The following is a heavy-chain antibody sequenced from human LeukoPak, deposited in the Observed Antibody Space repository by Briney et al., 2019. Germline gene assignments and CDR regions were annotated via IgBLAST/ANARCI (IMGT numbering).Heavy chain of an antibody. V-gene: IGHV3-11*01. CDR3: ARVSLWFGERTDTNDY. CDR1: GFTFSDYY. CDR2: ISSSGSTI. Sequence: GGSLRLSCAASGFTFSDYYMSWIRQAPGKGLEWVSYISSSGSTIYYADSVKGRFTISRDNAKNSLYLQMNSLRAEDTAVYYCARVSLWFGERTDTNDYWGQGTLVTVSS. D-gene: IGHD3-10*01. J-gene: IGHJ4*02.